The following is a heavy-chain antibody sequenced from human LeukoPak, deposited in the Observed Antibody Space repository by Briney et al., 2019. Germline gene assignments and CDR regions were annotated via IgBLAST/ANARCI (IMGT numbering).Heavy chain of an antibody. J-gene: IGHJ4*02. Sequence: ASVKVSCKASGYTFTSYGISWVRQAPGQGLEWMGWISAYNGNTNYAQKLQGRVTMTTDTSTSTAYMELRSLRSDDTAVYYCARDVPLHGYYDSSGYKAQTNQPFDYWGQGTLVTVSS. V-gene: IGHV1-18*01. CDR3: ARDVPLHGYYDSSGYKAQTNQPFDY. D-gene: IGHD3-22*01. CDR2: ISAYNGNT. CDR1: GYTFTSYG.